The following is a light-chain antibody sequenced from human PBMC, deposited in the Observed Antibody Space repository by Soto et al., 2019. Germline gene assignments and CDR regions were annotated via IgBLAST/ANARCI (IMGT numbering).Light chain of an antibody. J-gene: IGKJ3*01. Sequence: EIVLTQSPGTLSLSPGERATLSCRASQSVSSSYLAWYQQKPGQAPRLLIYAASSRATGIPDRFSGSGSGTDFTLTISRLEPEDFAVYYCQQYGSSLFTFGHGTKVDIK. CDR2: AAS. CDR1: QSVSSSY. CDR3: QQYGSSLFT. V-gene: IGKV3-20*01.